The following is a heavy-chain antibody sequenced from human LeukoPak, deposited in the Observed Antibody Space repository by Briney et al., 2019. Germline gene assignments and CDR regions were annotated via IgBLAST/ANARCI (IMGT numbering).Heavy chain of an antibody. CDR1: GFTFSSYG. J-gene: IGHJ4*02. D-gene: IGHD3-22*01. CDR2: ISYDGSNK. Sequence: GGSLRLSCAASGFTFSSYGMHWVRQAPGKGLEWVALISYDGSNKYYADSVKGRFTISRDNSKNTLYLQMNSLRAEDTAVYYCARKTDSGGQGDYWGPGTLVTVSS. V-gene: IGHV3-30*03. CDR3: ARKTDSGGQGDY.